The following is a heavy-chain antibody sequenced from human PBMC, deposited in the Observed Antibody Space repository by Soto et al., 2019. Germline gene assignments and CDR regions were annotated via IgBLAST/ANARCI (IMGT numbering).Heavy chain of an antibody. Sequence: QAQLVESGGGVVQPGRSLRLSCAASGFTFSHYAMHWVRQAPGKGLEWVAIISYDGSKKYYGDSVKGRFTISRDNSKNTLYLQMNSLRVEDTAVYYCARDVAGKNYFDPWGQGTPVTVSS. V-gene: IGHV3-30-3*01. CDR3: ARDVAGKNYFDP. J-gene: IGHJ5*02. D-gene: IGHD1-7*01. CDR2: ISYDGSKK. CDR1: GFTFSHYA.